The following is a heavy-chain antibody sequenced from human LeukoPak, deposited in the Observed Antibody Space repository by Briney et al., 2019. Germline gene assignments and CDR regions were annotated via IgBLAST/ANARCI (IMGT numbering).Heavy chain of an antibody. V-gene: IGHV3-21*01. CDR2: ISTSSGYI. Sequence: PGRSLRLSCAASGLTFTRYSMSWVRQAPGKGLEWVSSISTSSGYIYYADSVMGRFTISRDNAKNSLYLQMNSLRPEDTAVYYCASSDYVWGKPFYSDYWGQGTLVTVSS. CDR3: ASSDYVWGKPFYSDY. J-gene: IGHJ4*02. CDR1: GLTFTRYS. D-gene: IGHD3-16*01.